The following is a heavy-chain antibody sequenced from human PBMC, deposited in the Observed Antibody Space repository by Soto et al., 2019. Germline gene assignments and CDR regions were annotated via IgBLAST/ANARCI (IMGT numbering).Heavy chain of an antibody. D-gene: IGHD6-19*01. CDR3: ARDRSSGWEVIFDY. J-gene: IGHJ4*02. CDR1: GGTFSSYA. Sequence: AASVKVSCKASGGTFSSYAISWVRQAPGQGLEWMGGIIPIFGTANYAQKFQGRVTITADESTSTAYMELSSLRSEDTAVYYCARDRSSGWEVIFDYWGQGTLVTVSS. CDR2: IIPIFGTA. V-gene: IGHV1-69*13.